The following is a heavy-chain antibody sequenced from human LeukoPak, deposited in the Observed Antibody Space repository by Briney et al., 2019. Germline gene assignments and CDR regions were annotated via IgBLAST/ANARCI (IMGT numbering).Heavy chain of an antibody. CDR2: ISGSGGST. D-gene: IGHD3-9*01. V-gene: IGHV3-23*01. CDR3: ASDILTGYNPDDAFDI. Sequence: PGGSLRLSCAASGFTFSSYEMNWVRQAPGKGLEWVSAISGSGGSTYYADSVKGRFTISRDNSKNTLYLQMNSLRAEDTAVYYCASDILTGYNPDDAFDIWGQGTMVTVSS. CDR1: GFTFSSYE. J-gene: IGHJ3*02.